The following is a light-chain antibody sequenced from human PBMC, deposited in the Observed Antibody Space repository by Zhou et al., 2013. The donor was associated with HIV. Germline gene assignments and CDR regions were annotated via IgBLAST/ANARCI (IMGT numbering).Light chain of an antibody. CDR3: QQYGSSPRT. Sequence: EIVMTQSPGTLSVSPGERATLSCRASQSVGTNLAWYQQKTGQAPRLLIYATSSRATGIPDRFSGSGSGTDFTLTISRLEPDDFAVYYCQQYGSSPRTFGQGTNVEIK. V-gene: IGKV3-20*01. J-gene: IGKJ1*01. CDR1: QSVGTN. CDR2: ATS.